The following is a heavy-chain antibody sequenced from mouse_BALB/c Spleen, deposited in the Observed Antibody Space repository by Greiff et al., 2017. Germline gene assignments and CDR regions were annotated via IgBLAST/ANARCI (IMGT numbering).Heavy chain of an antibody. CDR2: IFPGTGTT. D-gene: IGHD2-14*01. CDR3: AREGDYRYEGDY. CDR1: GYTFTSYW. V-gene: IGHV1S132*01. J-gene: IGHJ4*01. Sequence: VQLQQPGAELVKPGASVKLSCKASGYTFTSYWMHWVKQRPGQGLEWIGEIFPGTGTTYYNEKFKGKATLTIDTSSSTAYMQLSSLTSEDSAVYFCAREGDYRYEGDYWGQGTSVTVSS.